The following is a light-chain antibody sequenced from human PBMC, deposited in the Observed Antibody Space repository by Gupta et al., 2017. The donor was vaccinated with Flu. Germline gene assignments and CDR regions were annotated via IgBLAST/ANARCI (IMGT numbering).Light chain of an antibody. CDR1: QGISNY. V-gene: IGKV1-16*02. Sequence: DIQMTQSPSPLSASVGDRVTITCRASQGISNYLAWSQQKPGKAPKPLIYTASSLQSGVPSKFSGSESGTDFTLTISSLQPDDFATYYCQQYKSYPLTFGEGTKVEIK. CDR2: TAS. CDR3: QQYKSYPLT. J-gene: IGKJ4*01.